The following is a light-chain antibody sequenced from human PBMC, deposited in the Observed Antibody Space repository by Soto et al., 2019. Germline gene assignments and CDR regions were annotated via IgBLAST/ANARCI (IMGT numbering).Light chain of an antibody. J-gene: IGLJ1*01. CDR2: GNT. Sequence: QSVLTQPPSVSGAPGQRVTISCTGGRSNIGARYEVRWYQHLPGTAPKLLIYGNTNRPSGVPDRFSGSKSGTSASLAITGLQADDEADYYCQSYDSSLSGYVFGTGTKVTVL. CDR3: QSYDSSLSGYV. V-gene: IGLV1-40*01. CDR1: RSNIGARYE.